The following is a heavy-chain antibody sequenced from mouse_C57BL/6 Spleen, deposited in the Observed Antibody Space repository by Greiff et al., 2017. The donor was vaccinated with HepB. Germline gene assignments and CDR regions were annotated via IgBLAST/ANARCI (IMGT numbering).Heavy chain of an antibody. V-gene: IGHV3-6*01. J-gene: IGHJ1*03. CDR1: GYSITSGYY. CDR2: ISYDGSN. Sequence: EVKLLESGPGLVKPSQSLSLTCSVTGYSITSGYYWNWIRQFPGNKLEWMGYISYDGSNKYNPSLKNRISITRDTSKNQFFLKLNSVTTEDTATYYCAREGEHWYFDVWGTGTTVTVSS. CDR3: AREGEHWYFDV.